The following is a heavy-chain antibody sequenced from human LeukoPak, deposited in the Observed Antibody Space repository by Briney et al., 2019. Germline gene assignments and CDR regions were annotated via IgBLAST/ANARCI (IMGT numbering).Heavy chain of an antibody. J-gene: IGHJ4*02. CDR3: AVGSSGWYHPSFYDY. CDR2: ISAYNGNT. CDR1: GYTFTSYG. D-gene: IGHD6-19*01. Sequence: GASVKVSCKASGYTFTSYGISWVRQAPGQGLEWMGWISAYNGNTNYAQKLQGRVTMTTDTSTSTAYMELRSLRSDDTAVYYCAVGSSGWYHPSFYDYWGQGTLVTVSS. V-gene: IGHV1-18*01.